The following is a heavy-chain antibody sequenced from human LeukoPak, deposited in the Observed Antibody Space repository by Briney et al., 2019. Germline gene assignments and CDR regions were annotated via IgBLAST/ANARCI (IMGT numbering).Heavy chain of an antibody. CDR2: IFPGDSDT. CDR1: GYPFTSYW. CDR3: ARHGELGYYFDF. Sequence: GASLKISCKGSGYPFTSYWNAWVRPMPGKGLEWMGIIFPGDSDTRYSPSFQGQVTMSADKSISPSYLQWSSLKASDTAMYYCARHGELGYYFDFWAEGTLVTVSS. V-gene: IGHV5-51*01. J-gene: IGHJ4*02. D-gene: IGHD3-10*01.